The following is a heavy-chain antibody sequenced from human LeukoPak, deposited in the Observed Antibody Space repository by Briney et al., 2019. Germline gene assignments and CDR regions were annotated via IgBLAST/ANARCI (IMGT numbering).Heavy chain of an antibody. CDR2: LSGSGGST. CDR1: GFTFSSYA. CDR3: AKHPSGYYYDLLDY. Sequence: PGGSLRLSCAASGFTFSSYAMSWVRQAPGKGLEWVSALSGSGGSTYYADSVKGRFTISRDNSKNTLYLQMNSLRAEDTAVYYCAKHPSGYYYDLLDYWGQGTLVTVSS. J-gene: IGHJ4*02. D-gene: IGHD3-22*01. V-gene: IGHV3-23*01.